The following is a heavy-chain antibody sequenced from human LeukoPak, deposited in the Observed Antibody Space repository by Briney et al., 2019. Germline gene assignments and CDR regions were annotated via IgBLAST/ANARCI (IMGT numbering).Heavy chain of an antibody. V-gene: IGHV3-23*01. D-gene: IGHD4-17*01. J-gene: IGHJ4*02. Sequence: GGSLRLSCTATGFTFSSYGMSWVRQAPGKGLEWVSAISGSGGSTYYADSVKGRFTISRDNSKNTLYLQMNSLRAEDTAVYYCAIGGQGYGDEIDHWGQGTLVTVSS. CDR1: GFTFSSYG. CDR3: AIGGQGYGDEIDH. CDR2: ISGSGGST.